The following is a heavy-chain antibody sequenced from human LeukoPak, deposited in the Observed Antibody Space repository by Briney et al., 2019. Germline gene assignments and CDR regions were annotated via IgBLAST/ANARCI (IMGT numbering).Heavy chain of an antibody. CDR1: GGSISSSSYL. V-gene: IGHV4-39*01. J-gene: IGHJ2*01. Sequence: SETLSLTCTVSGGSISSSSYLWVWIRQPPGKGLEWIGSIYYSGSTYYNPSLMSRVTISVDTSKNQFSLKLSSVTAADTAVYYCARSYYYGSGSYFDLWGRGTLVTVSS. CDR2: IYYSGST. D-gene: IGHD3-10*01. CDR3: ARSYYYGSGSYFDL.